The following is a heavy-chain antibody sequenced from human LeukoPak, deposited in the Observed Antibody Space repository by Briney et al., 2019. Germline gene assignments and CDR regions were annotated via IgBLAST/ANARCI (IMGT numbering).Heavy chain of an antibody. CDR1: GFTFSSYA. J-gene: IGHJ4*02. V-gene: IGHV3-21*01. Sequence: SGGSLRLSCAASGFTFSSYAMNCVRHAPGKGLEWISSISPSGSYIYYADSVKGRFTISRDNAKNSLFLQMNSLRAEDTAVYYCAHSSGYAYGLDYWGQGTLVTVSS. CDR3: AHSSGYAYGLDY. CDR2: ISPSGSYI. D-gene: IGHD5-18*01.